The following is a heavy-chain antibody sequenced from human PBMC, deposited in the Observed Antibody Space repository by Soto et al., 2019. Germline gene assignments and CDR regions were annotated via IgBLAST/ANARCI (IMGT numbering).Heavy chain of an antibody. CDR3: ALSWYSYYFDL. CDR1: GFTFSSYG. Sequence: QVQLVESGGGVVQPGRSLRLSCATSGFTFSSYGMHWVRQATGKGLEWVAVIWHDGSDKYYADSVKGRFTISKDNSNNSPYLQRNSLRAEATAVYCCALSWYSYYFDLWGQGTLVTVSS. V-gene: IGHV3-33*01. J-gene: IGHJ4*02. CDR2: IWHDGSDK. D-gene: IGHD1-1*01.